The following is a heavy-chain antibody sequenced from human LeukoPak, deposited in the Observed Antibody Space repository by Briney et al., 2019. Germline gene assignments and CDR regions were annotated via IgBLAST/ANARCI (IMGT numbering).Heavy chain of an antibody. CDR1: GFTFASYA. CDR3: ARVLTTKQLLFDAFDV. V-gene: IGHV3-30*15. Sequence: GGSLRLSCAASGFTFASYAMHWVRLAPGKGLEWVAVQSSDGSDKFYAASVRGRFTISRDNSKHTLFLQMSSLRAEDTAVYYCARVLTTKQLLFDAFDVWGQGTMVTVPS. J-gene: IGHJ3*01. D-gene: IGHD6-6*01. CDR2: QSSDGSDK.